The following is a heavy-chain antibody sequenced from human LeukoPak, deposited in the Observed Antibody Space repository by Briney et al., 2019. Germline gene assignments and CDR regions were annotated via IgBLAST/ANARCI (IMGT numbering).Heavy chain of an antibody. D-gene: IGHD5-24*01. CDR2: IYHSGGT. CDR1: GASISSSYW. CDR3: ARDTLNPRDGYNYRHAFDI. V-gene: IGHV4-4*02. Sequence: PSGTLSLTCAVSGASISSSYWWSWVRQTPGKGLEWIGEIYHSGGTNYNPSLKSRVTISVDKSKNQFSLKLTSVTAADTAVYYCARDTLNPRDGYNYRHAFDIWGQGTMVTVSS. J-gene: IGHJ3*02.